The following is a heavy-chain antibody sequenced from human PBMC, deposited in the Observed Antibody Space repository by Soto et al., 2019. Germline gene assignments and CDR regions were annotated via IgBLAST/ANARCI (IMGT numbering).Heavy chain of an antibody. D-gene: IGHD3-10*01. Sequence: PSETLSLTCTVSGGSISSFAYYWGWIRQPPGKGLEWIGTVYYNENTYYNPSLKSRVTISVDTAKNQFSLNLRSVTAADTAIYFCARRERYYGSPGWFDPWGQGTMVTASS. V-gene: IGHV4-39*01. CDR2: VYYNENT. J-gene: IGHJ5*02. CDR3: ARRERYYGSPGWFDP. CDR1: GGSISSFAYY.